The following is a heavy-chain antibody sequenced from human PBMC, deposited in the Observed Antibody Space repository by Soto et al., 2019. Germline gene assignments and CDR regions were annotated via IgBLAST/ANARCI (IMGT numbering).Heavy chain of an antibody. D-gene: IGHD6-6*01. V-gene: IGHV1-69*13. CDR2: IIPMFDTA. Sequence: SVKVSCKASGGTFSNYAISWVRQAPGKGLEWMGGIIPMFDTANYAQKFQGRVTITADESTSTAYMELSSLRSEDTAVYYCARGSSSSFTDFDYWGQGTLVTVSS. CDR3: ARGSSSSFTDFDY. CDR1: GGTFSNYA. J-gene: IGHJ4*02.